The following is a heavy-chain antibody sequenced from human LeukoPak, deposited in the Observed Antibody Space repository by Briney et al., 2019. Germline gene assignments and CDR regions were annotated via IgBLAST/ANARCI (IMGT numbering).Heavy chain of an antibody. V-gene: IGHV3-30*18. J-gene: IGHJ3*02. CDR1: GFTFSSYG. Sequence: GGSLRLSCAASGFTFSSYGMHWVRQAPGKGLKWVAVISYDGSNKYYADSVKGRFTISRDNSKNTLYLQMNSLRAEDTAVYYCAKASQWLVWNDAFDIWGQGTMVTVSS. CDR2: ISYDGSNK. CDR3: AKASQWLVWNDAFDI. D-gene: IGHD6-19*01.